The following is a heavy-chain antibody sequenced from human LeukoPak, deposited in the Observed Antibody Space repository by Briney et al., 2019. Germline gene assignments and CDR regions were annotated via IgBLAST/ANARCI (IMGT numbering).Heavy chain of an antibody. CDR1: GYTFTSYA. D-gene: IGHD3-16*02. CDR3: ARCDYIWGNYRYRPILYFDL. J-gene: IGHJ4*02. CDR2: ISAYDGNR. V-gene: IGHV1-18*01. Sequence: ASVKVSCKASGYTFTSYAMNWVRQAPGQGLEWMGWISAYDGNRKYAESFQGRVTMTTDTSTSTAYLDLTNLRSDDTALYYCARCDYIWGNYRYRPILYFDLWGQGALVTVSS.